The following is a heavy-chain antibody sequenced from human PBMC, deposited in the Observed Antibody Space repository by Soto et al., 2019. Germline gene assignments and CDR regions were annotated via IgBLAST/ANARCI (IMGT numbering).Heavy chain of an antibody. CDR3: AKEYGRLDY. V-gene: IGHV3-11*05. J-gene: IGHJ4*02. CDR1: GSTFSDYY. CDR2: ISSSSGYT. Sequence: GSLRLSGSASGSTFSDYYMSWVRQAPGKGLEWVSYISSSSGYTNYADSVKGRFTISRDNDKNSLYLQMNSLRAEDTAVYYCAKEYGRLDYWGQGTLVTVYS. D-gene: IGHD4-17*01.